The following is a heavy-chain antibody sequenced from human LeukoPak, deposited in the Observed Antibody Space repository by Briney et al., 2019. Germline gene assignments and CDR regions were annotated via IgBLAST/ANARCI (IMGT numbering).Heavy chain of an antibody. J-gene: IGHJ6*03. Sequence: SETLSLTCAVYGGSFSGYYWSWIRQPPGKGLEWIGEINHSGGTNYNPSLESRVTISVDTSKNQFSLKLSSVTAADTAVYYCARAVRAAAGTLFSAFNYYYYYMDVWGKGTTVTVSS. CDR1: GGSFSGYY. CDR3: ARAVRAAAGTLFSAFNYYYYYMDV. V-gene: IGHV4-34*01. D-gene: IGHD6-13*01. CDR2: INHSGGT.